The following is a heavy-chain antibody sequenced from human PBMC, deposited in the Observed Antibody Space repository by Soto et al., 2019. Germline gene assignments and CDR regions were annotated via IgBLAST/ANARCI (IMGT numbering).Heavy chain of an antibody. D-gene: IGHD6-19*01. CDR1: GFTFSSYW. V-gene: IGHV3-74*01. J-gene: IGHJ3*02. CDR3: ARVLKSSGWDNDVFDI. CDR2: IDTYGSAT. Sequence: GSLRLSCAASGFTFSSYWMHWVRQAPGKGLVWVSRIDTYGSATRYADSVKGRFTISRDNAKNTLYLQMNTLRAEDTAVYYCARVLKSSGWDNDVFDIWGQGTMVTVPS.